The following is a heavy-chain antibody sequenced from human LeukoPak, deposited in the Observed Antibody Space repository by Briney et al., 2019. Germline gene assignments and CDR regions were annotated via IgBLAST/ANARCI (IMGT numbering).Heavy chain of an antibody. CDR2: INPNSGGT. CDR1: GYTFTGYY. V-gene: IGHV1-2*02. J-gene: IGHJ6*03. D-gene: IGHD1-26*01. Sequence: ASVKVSCKASGYTFTGYYMHWVRQAPGQGLEWMGWINPNSGGTNYAQKFQGRVTMTRDTSISTAYMELSRLSSDDTAVYYCARGKWELAPIYYYYMDVWGKGTTVTVSS. CDR3: ARGKWELAPIYYYYMDV.